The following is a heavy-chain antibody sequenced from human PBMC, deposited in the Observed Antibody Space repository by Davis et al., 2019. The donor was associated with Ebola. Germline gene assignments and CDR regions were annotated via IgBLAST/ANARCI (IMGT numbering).Heavy chain of an antibody. CDR2: IWYDGTNK. CDR3: ASDIHYYDSSSYYQHYYGMDV. Sequence: GESLKISCAAPGFSFSIYGMHWVRQAPGKGLEWVAIIWYDGTNKYYADSVKGRFTISRDNSKNTLYLQMNSLRAEDTAVYYCASDIHYYDSSSYYQHYYGMDVWGQGTTVTVSS. J-gene: IGHJ6*02. V-gene: IGHV3-33*08. CDR1: GFSFSIYG. D-gene: IGHD3-22*01.